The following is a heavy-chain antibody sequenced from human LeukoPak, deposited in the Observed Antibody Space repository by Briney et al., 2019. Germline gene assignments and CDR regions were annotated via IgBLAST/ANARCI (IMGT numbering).Heavy chain of an antibody. J-gene: IGHJ1*01. D-gene: IGHD6-19*01. Sequence: SVKVSCKASGGTFSSYAISWVRQAPGQGLEWVGGIIPIFGTANYAQKFQGRVTITADESTSTAYMELSSLRSEDTAVYYCARDSSIAVAGTGYFQHWGQGTLVTVSS. CDR3: ARDSSIAVAGTGYFQH. CDR1: GGTFSSYA. V-gene: IGHV1-69*13. CDR2: IIPIFGTA.